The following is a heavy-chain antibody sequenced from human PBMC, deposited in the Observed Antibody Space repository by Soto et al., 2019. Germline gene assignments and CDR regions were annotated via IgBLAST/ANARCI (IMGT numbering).Heavy chain of an antibody. CDR1: GFTFTNYA. V-gene: IGHV3-23*01. Sequence: EVQLLESGGGLVQPGGSLRLSCAASGFTFTNYAMTWVRQDPGKGLEWVSISSGSGSGGSTNYADSVKGRFTISRDNSKNTLYLQMNSLRVEDTAVYYCAKDRDDYRNYGFDYWGQGTLVTVSS. CDR2: SSGSGSGGST. J-gene: IGHJ4*02. CDR3: AKDRDDYRNYGFDY. D-gene: IGHD4-4*01.